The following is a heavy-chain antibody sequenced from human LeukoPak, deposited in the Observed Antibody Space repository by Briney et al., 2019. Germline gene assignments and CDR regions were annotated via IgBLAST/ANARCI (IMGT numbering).Heavy chain of an antibody. CDR3: ARDLGVVRGVFTLDY. CDR1: GFTFSSYS. Sequence: PGGSLRLSCEASGFTFSSYSMNWVRQAPGKGLEWVSSISSSSSYTNYADSVRGRFTISRENAKNSLYLQMNSLRAEDTAVYYCARDLGVVRGVFTLDYWGQGTLVTVSS. D-gene: IGHD3-10*01. J-gene: IGHJ4*02. V-gene: IGHV3-21*01. CDR2: ISSSSSYT.